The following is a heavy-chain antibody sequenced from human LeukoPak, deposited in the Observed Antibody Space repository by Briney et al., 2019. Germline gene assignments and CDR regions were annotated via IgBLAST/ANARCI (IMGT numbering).Heavy chain of an antibody. CDR1: GGTLSSYA. V-gene: IGHV1-69*13. CDR2: IIPIFGTA. D-gene: IGHD2-15*01. J-gene: IGHJ6*04. CDR3: ARHPGYCSGGSCYYYYYYGMDV. Sequence: SVKVSCKASGGTLSSYAISWVRQAPGQGLEWLGGIIPIFGTANYAQKFQGRVTITADESTSTAYMELSSLRSEDTAVYYCARHPGYCSGGSCYYYYYYGMDVWGKGTTVTVSS.